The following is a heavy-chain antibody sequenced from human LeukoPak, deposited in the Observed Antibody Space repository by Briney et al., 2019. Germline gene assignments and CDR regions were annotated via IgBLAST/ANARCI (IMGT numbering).Heavy chain of an antibody. J-gene: IGHJ4*02. D-gene: IGHD1-26*01. V-gene: IGHV3-11*04. Sequence: GGSLRLSCAASGFTFSDYYMSWIRQAPGKGLEWVSYISSRSNSIYYADSVKGRFTISRDNAKNSLYLQMNSLRAEDTAVYYCARDSGIVGATMVDYWGQGTLVTVSS. CDR1: GFTFSDYY. CDR2: ISSRSNSI. CDR3: ARDSGIVGATMVDY.